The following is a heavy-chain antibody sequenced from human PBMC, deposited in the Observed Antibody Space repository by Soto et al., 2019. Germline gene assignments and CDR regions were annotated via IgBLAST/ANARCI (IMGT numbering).Heavy chain of an antibody. V-gene: IGHV3-11*05. Sequence: QVQLVESGGGLVKPGGSLRLSCAASGFTFSDYYVSWIRQAPGQGPEVVSYTSSSISYTNYADSLKVRFTISRDNAKNSLYLQMTSLTAEDTPVYYCARTIAAAGGRRYFDLWGRGTLVTVSS. CDR2: TSSSISYT. J-gene: IGHJ2*01. CDR1: GFTFSDYY. D-gene: IGHD6-13*01. CDR3: ARTIAAAGGRRYFDL.